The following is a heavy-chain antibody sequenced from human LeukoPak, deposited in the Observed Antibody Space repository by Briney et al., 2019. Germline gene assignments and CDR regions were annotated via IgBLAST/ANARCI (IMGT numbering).Heavy chain of an antibody. J-gene: IGHJ6*02. D-gene: IGHD3-10*01. CDR3: AREGYASGTRYGMDV. Sequence: SAGSLRLSCAASGFTVTNNYMSWVRQAPGKRLGWVAFIYAGGTTSYADSVKGRFTISRDSSKNTLYLQMNSLRAEDTAVYYCAREGYASGTRYGMDVWGQGTTVTVSS. CDR2: IYAGGTT. CDR1: GFTVTNNY. V-gene: IGHV3-66*01.